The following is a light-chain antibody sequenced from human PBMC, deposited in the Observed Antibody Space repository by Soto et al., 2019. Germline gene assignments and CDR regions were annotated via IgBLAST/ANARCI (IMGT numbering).Light chain of an antibody. J-gene: IGKJ1*01. V-gene: IGKV3-11*01. CDR3: QQRSNWPTWT. CDR2: GAS. CDR1: QTVSTNF. Sequence: EIVLTQSPGTLSLSPGERAALSCRASQTVSTNFLAWYQQKPGQAPRLLIYGASSRATGIPARFSGSGSGTDFTLTISSLEPEDFAVYYCQQRSNWPTWTFGQGTKVDIK.